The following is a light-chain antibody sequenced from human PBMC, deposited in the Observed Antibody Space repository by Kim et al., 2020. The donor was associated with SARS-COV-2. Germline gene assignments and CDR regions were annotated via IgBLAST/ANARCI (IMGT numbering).Light chain of an antibody. CDR1: QSISNW. Sequence: DIQMTQSPSTLSASVGGRVTITCRASQSISNWLAWYQQKPGKAPKLLIYKASSLESGVPSRFSGSGSGTEFTLTISSLQPDDFATYYCQQYNSYSVWTFGQGTKLEIK. CDR3: QQYNSYSVWT. J-gene: IGKJ2*02. CDR2: KAS. V-gene: IGKV1-5*03.